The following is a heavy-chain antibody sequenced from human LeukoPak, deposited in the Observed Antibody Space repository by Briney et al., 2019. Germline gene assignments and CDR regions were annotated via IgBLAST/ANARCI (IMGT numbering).Heavy chain of an antibody. D-gene: IGHD2-15*01. CDR1: GFTFSSYG. Sequence: GGSLRLSCAACGFTFSSYGMHWVRPAPGKGLEWVAVIWYDGSNKYYADSVKGRLTISRDNSKNTLYLQMNSLRAEDTAVYYCAPHCSGGRCPIDYWGQGTLVTVSS. J-gene: IGHJ4*02. CDR3: APHCSGGRCPIDY. V-gene: IGHV3-33*01. CDR2: IWYDGSNK.